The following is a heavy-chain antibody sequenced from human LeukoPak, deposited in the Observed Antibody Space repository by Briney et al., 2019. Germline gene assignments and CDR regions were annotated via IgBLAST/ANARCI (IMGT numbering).Heavy chain of an antibody. Sequence: AGGSLRLSCAASGFAFSSSAMSWVRQAPGKGLEWVSAISASGDSTYYADSVKGRFTFSRDNPKNSLYLQMNSLRAEDTAVYYCARNRGDPSYFDYWGQGTLVTVSS. J-gene: IGHJ4*02. D-gene: IGHD4-17*01. CDR1: GFAFSSSA. V-gene: IGHV3-23*01. CDR3: ARNRGDPSYFDY. CDR2: ISASGDST.